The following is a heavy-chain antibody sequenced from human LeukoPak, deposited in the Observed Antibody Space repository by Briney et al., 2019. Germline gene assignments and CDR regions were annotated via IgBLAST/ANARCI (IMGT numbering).Heavy chain of an antibody. CDR2: IYYSGST. V-gene: IGHV4-59*01. CDR1: GGSISSYD. J-gene: IGHJ3*02. CDR3: ARSPKYCSGGSCYSVDAFDI. Sequence: SETLSLTCTVSGGSISSYDLSWIRQPPGKGLEWVGDIYYSGSTNYNPALERRVTISVDTSKTQFSLKLSSVTAADTAVYYCARSPKYCSGGSCYSVDAFDIWGQGTMVTVSS. D-gene: IGHD2-15*01.